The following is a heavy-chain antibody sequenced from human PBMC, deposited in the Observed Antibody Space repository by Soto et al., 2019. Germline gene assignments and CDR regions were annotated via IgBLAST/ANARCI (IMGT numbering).Heavy chain of an antibody. CDR3: ARIALRPSFFDY. D-gene: IGHD3-16*01. CDR2: ISAYNGNT. CDR1: GYTFTSYG. Sequence: QVQLVQSGAEVKKPGASVMVSCKASGYTFTSYGISWVRQAPGQGLVWMGWISAYNGNTNYAQKRQGGATMTRNTSTSTGYMELRSLRSDDTAVDYCARIALRPSFFDYWGQGTLVTVSS. V-gene: IGHV1-18*04. J-gene: IGHJ4*02.